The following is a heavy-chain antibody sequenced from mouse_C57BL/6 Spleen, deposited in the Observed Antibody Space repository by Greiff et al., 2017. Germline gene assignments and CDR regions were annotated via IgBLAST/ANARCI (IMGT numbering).Heavy chain of an antibody. J-gene: IGHJ2*01. V-gene: IGHV1-66*01. CDR1: GYSFTSYY. D-gene: IGHD1-2*01. CDR3: ARYGDVGIDY. CDR2: IYPGSGNT. Sequence: QVHVKQSGPELVKPGASVKISCKASGYSFTSYYIHWVKQRPGQGLEWIGWIYPGSGNTKYNEKFKGKATLTADTSSSTAYMQLSSLTSEDSAVYYCARYGDVGIDYWGQGTTLTVSS.